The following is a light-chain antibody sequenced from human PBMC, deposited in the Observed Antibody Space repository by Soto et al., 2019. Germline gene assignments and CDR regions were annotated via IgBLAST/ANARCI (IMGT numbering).Light chain of an antibody. Sequence: EIVLTQSPGTLSLFPGARATLSSRASQRLFYSYLAWYQQKPGQAPRLLIYDASSRAAGVPDRVTGGGSGTDFTLTISGLEPEDFALYFCQQYERPPFAFGQGTKVEIK. J-gene: IGKJ2*01. CDR2: DAS. CDR3: QQYERPPFA. V-gene: IGKV3-20*01. CDR1: QRLFYSY.